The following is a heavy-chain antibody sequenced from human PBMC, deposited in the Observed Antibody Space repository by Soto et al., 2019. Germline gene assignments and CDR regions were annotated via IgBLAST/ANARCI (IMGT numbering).Heavy chain of an antibody. CDR2: IYYSRST. CDR3: ARHTPSSYGATDY. CDR1: GSYISGYY. D-gene: IGHD3-10*01. J-gene: IGHJ4*02. V-gene: IGHV4-59*08. Sequence: SETLSLTCNVSGSYISGYYWSWIRQSPGKGLEWIGSIYYSRSTNYNPSLKSRVTISVDTSKNQFSLKLSSVTAADTAVYYCARHTPSSYGATDYWGQGTLVTVSS.